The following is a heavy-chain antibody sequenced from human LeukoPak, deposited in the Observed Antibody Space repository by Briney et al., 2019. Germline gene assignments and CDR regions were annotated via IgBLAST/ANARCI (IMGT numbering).Heavy chain of an antibody. V-gene: IGHV3-23*01. J-gene: IGHJ4*02. CDR2: ISGSGGST. D-gene: IGHD4-17*01. CDR1: GFTFSSFA. Sequence: PGGSLRLSCAASGFTFSSFAMTWVRQAPGEGLEWVSTISGSGGSTYYADSVKGRFTISRDNSKNTLYLQMNSLRAEDTAVYYCAKARSSTVTTSFDYWAREPWSPSPQ. CDR3: AKARSSTVTTSFDY.